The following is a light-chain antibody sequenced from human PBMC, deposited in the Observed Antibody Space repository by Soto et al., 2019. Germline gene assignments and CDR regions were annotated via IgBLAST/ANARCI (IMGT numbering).Light chain of an antibody. CDR2: DAS. CDR1: QSISSW. CDR3: QQYTNYPWT. V-gene: IGKV1-5*01. Sequence: DIQKTQSPSTLSASVGDRVTITCRASQSISSWLAWYQQKPGKAPKLLIYDASSLESGVPSRFSGSGSGTDFTLTISSLQPDDFATYYCQQYTNYPWTFGQGTKVDIK. J-gene: IGKJ1*01.